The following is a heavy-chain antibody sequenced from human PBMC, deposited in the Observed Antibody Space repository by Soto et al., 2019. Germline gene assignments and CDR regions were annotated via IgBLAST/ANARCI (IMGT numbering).Heavy chain of an antibody. V-gene: IGHV3-21*01. J-gene: IGHJ3*01. CDR1: GFTFSDYS. CDR2: IVGRTTSHP. CDR3: SRDKDAFEV. Sequence: EGQLVQSGGGLVKPAGSLRLSCVASGFTFSDYSMNWVRQAPGKGLEWVASIVGRTTSHPSYTTSVKGRFTISRDNAKSSLYLQMDSLRPDDTAMYYCSRDKDAFEVWGQGVMVTVS.